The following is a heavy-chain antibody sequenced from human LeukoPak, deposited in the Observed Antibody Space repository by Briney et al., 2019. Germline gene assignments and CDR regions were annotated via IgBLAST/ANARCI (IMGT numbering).Heavy chain of an antibody. CDR1: GFTFSSYN. J-gene: IGHJ3*02. CDR3: ARDLNPGYDNRGYYHNSNYVDI. V-gene: IGHV3-21*01. Sequence: GGSLRLSCAASGFTFSSYNMNWVRQAPGKGLEWVSSISSSSNYIYDADSVRGRFTISRDNAKNSLYLQMNSQRDEDTAVYYCARDLNPGYDNRGYYHNSNYVDIWAKGTMVSVSS. D-gene: IGHD3-22*01. CDR2: ISSSSNYI.